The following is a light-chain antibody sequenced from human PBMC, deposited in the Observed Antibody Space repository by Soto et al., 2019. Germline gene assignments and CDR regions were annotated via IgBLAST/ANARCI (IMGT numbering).Light chain of an antibody. V-gene: IGLV2-23*01. CDR3: CSYTTTYTYV. CDR2: EGT. Sequence: QSALTQPASLSGSPGQSITISCTGTSSDVGSYNRVSWYQQHPGKAPKLMIYEGTKRHSGVSTRFSGSKSGNTASLTISGLLAEDEGDYYCCSYTTTYTYVFGTGTKLTVL. CDR1: SSDVGSYNR. J-gene: IGLJ1*01.